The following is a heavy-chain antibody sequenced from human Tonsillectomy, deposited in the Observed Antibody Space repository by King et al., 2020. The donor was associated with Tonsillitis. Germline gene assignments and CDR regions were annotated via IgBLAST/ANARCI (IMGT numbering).Heavy chain of an antibody. D-gene: IGHD4-23*01. Sequence: VQLVESGGGLVQPGRSLRLSCTASGFSFGDYTMSWFRQAPGKGLEWVGCIRSKAYGGTTEYDASVKGRFTISRDDYKSIAYLQMNSLKTEDTAVYYCTREWSGGNSKDFWYFDLWGRGTLVTVSS. J-gene: IGHJ2*01. V-gene: IGHV3-49*03. CDR2: IRSKAYGGTT. CDR3: TREWSGGNSKDFWYFDL. CDR1: GFSFGDYT.